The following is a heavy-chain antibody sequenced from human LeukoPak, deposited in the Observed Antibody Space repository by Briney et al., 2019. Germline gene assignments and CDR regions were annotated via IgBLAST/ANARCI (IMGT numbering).Heavy chain of an antibody. V-gene: IGHV1-69*04. CDR1: GGTFSRYA. Sequence: SVKVSCKASGGTFSRYAISWVRQAPGQGLEWMGRIIPILGIANYAQKFQGRVTITADKSTSTAYMELSSLRSEDTAVYYCARGGFGDSTTWYFDLWGRGTLVTVSS. CDR3: ARGGFGDSTTWYFDL. CDR2: IIPILGIA. D-gene: IGHD3-10*01. J-gene: IGHJ2*01.